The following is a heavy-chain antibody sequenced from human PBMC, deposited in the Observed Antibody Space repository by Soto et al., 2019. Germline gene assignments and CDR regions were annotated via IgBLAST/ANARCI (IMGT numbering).Heavy chain of an antibody. V-gene: IGHV1-18*01. CDR1: GYTFSSYH. CDR3: ARDLPPVDY. J-gene: IGHJ4*02. CDR2: ISAYNGNT. Sequence: QIQLVQSGAEVKKPGASVKVSCKASGYTFSSYHITWVRQAPGQGLEWMGWISAYNGNTNYAQNLQGRVTMTTDPSTSKAYMELRSLRSDDTAVYYCARDLPPVDYWGQGTLGTVSS.